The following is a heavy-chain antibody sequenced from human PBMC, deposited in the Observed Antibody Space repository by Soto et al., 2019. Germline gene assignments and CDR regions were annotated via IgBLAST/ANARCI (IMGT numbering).Heavy chain of an antibody. CDR1: GYSISSSNW. CDR3: ARDLWGYCGTACYPLDV. D-gene: IGHD2-21*02. CDR2: IYYSGTT. Sequence: SETLSLTCAVSGYSISSSNWWGWIRQPPGKGLEWIGYIYYSGTTYYNPSLKSRVTMSVDTSKNQFSLKLNSVTAADTAVYYCARDLWGYCGTACYPLDVWGQGTTVT. J-gene: IGHJ6*02. V-gene: IGHV4-28*03.